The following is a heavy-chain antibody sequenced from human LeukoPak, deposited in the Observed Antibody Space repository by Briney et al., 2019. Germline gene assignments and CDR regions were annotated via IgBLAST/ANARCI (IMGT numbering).Heavy chain of an antibody. D-gene: IGHD3-3*01. J-gene: IGHJ4*02. CDR1: GFTFSSYW. CDR3: ASDFWSGYPDY. Sequence: PGGSLRLSCAASGFTFSSYWMSWVRQAPEKGLEWVANIKQDGSEKYYVDSVKGRFTISRDNAKNSLYLQMNSLRAEDTAVYYCASDFWSGYPDYWGQGTLVTVSS. CDR2: IKQDGSEK. V-gene: IGHV3-7*01.